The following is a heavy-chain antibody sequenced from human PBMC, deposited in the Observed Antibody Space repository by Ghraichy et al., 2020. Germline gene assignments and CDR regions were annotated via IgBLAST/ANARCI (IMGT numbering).Heavy chain of an antibody. Sequence: GESLNISCAASGFTFSDHYMDWVRQAPGKGLEWVGRIRNKANSYTTEYAASVKGRFIISRDDSKNSLDLQMNSRKSEDTAVYFCARRRYNHGIDYWGQGTLVTVSS. CDR2: IRNKANSYTT. V-gene: IGHV3-72*01. CDR3: ARRRYNHGIDY. J-gene: IGHJ4*02. CDR1: GFTFSDHY. D-gene: IGHD5-18*01.